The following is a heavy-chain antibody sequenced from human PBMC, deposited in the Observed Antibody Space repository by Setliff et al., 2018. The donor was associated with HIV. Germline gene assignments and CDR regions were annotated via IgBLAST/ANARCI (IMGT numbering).Heavy chain of an antibody. Sequence: SETLSLTCSVSGGSLISGGYYWSWIRQHPGKGLEWIGYVYYTGETYYNPSLESRISMSVDTSKNQFSLKLTSVTAADTAIYYCARDLTSNSNCFEPWGQGTQVTVSS. CDR1: GGSLISGGYY. J-gene: IGHJ5*02. CDR3: ARDLTSNSNCFEP. D-gene: IGHD4-4*01. V-gene: IGHV4-31*03. CDR2: VYYTGET.